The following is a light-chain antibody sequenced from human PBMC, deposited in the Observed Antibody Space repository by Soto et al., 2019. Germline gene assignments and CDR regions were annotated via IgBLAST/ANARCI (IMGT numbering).Light chain of an antibody. CDR3: YSSTSSNNYV. Sequence: SVLTQPPSVSGSPGQSVTISCTGTSSDVGSYNRVSWYQQPPGTAPKVMIYEVSNRPSGVPDRFSGSKSGNTASLTISGLQPEDEADYYCYSSTSSNNYVSGTGSKVTVL. J-gene: IGLJ1*01. CDR2: EVS. CDR1: SSDVGSYNR. V-gene: IGLV2-18*02.